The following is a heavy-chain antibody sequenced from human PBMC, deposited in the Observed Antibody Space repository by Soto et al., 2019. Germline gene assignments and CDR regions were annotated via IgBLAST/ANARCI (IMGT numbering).Heavy chain of an antibody. CDR2: IYYSGST. J-gene: IGHJ5*02. CDR3: ARDYNYDSSGYHP. CDR1: GGSISSGGYY. V-gene: IGHV4-31*03. D-gene: IGHD3-22*01. Sequence: SETLSLTCTVSGGSISSGGYYWSWIRQHPGKGLEWIGYIYYSGSTYYNPSLKSRVTISVDTSKNQFSLKLSSVTAADTAVYYCARDYNYDSSGYHPWGQGTLVTVSS.